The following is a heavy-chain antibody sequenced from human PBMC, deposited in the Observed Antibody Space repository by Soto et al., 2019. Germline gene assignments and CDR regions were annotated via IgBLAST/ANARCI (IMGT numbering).Heavy chain of an antibody. V-gene: IGHV3-23*01. J-gene: IGHJ3*02. CDR3: ARKGPPRDAFDI. Sequence: EVQLLESGGGLVQPGGSLRLSCAASGFTFSSYAMSWVRQTPGKGLEWVSGVLGGGGSTFYADSVKGRFTISRDNSKNTLYVQMIILRAEDTAIYYCARKGPPRDAFDIWGQGTMVTVSS. CDR1: GFTFSSYA. CDR2: VLGGGGST.